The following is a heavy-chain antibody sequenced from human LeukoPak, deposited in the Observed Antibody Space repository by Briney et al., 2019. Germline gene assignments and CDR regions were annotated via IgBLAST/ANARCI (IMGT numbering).Heavy chain of an antibody. CDR2: ISYDGSNK. Sequence: GGSLRLSCAASGFTFSSYAMHWVRQAPGKGLEWVAVISYDGSNKYYADSVKGRFTISRDNSKNTLYLQMNRLRADDTAVYYCARALGSSGSHPLDYWGQGTLVTVSS. CDR3: ARALGSSGSHPLDY. D-gene: IGHD3-22*01. CDR1: GFTFSSYA. J-gene: IGHJ4*02. V-gene: IGHV3-30-3*01.